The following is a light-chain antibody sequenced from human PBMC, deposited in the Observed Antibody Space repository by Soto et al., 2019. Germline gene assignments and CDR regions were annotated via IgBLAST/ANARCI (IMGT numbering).Light chain of an antibody. V-gene: IGKV3-20*01. CDR2: GAS. CDR3: QQYDESPLT. Sequence: VLTQSPGTLSLSPGERATLSCRASQSVSSSYFAWYQQKPGQAPRLLIYGASNRATGIPDRFSGGGTATDFTLTISRLEPEDFAVYYCQQYDESPLTFGGGTKGDIK. J-gene: IGKJ4*01. CDR1: QSVSSSY.